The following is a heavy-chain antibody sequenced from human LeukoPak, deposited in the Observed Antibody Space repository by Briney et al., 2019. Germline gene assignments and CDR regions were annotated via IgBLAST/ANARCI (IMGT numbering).Heavy chain of an antibody. CDR3: APYGDFFDY. CDR1: GFTFSRYE. CDR2: ISSSGTTI. D-gene: IGHD4-17*01. V-gene: IGHV3-48*03. Sequence: PGGSLRLSCAASGFTFSRYEMNWVRQAPGKGLEWVSCISSSGTTIYYADSVKGRFTISRDNAKDSLFLLMNSLRPEDTAVYYCAPYGDFFDYWGQGTLVTVSS. J-gene: IGHJ4*02.